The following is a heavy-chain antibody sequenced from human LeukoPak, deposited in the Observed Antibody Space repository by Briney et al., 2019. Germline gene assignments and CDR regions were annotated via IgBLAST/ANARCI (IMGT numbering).Heavy chain of an antibody. CDR2: ISYDGSNK. D-gene: IGHD2-15*01. Sequence: GRSLRLSCAASGFTFSSYGMHWVRQAPGKGLEWVAVISYDGSNKYYADSVKGRFTISRDNSKNTLYLQMNSLRAEDTAVYYCAKATIYCSGGSCYSWADIYGMDVWGQGTTVTVSS. J-gene: IGHJ6*02. CDR1: GFTFSSYG. CDR3: AKATIYCSGGSCYSWADIYGMDV. V-gene: IGHV3-30*18.